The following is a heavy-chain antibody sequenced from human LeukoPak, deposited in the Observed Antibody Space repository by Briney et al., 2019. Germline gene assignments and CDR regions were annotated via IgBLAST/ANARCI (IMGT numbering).Heavy chain of an antibody. CDR3: ARERGIVVVPAATPNWFDP. D-gene: IGHD2-2*01. CDR1: GGTFSSYA. V-gene: IGHV1-69*04. CDR2: IIPIFGIA. Sequence: GASVKVSCKASGGTFSSYAISRVRQAPGQGLEWMGRIIPIFGIANYAQKFQGRVTITADKSTSTAYMELSSLRSEDTAVYYCARERGIVVVPAATPNWFDPWGQGTLVTVSS. J-gene: IGHJ5*02.